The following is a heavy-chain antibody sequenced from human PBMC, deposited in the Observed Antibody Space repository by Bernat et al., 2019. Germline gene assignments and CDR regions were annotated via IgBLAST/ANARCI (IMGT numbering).Heavy chain of an antibody. CDR1: GFTVSSNY. CDR2: IYSGGST. J-gene: IGHJ3*02. V-gene: IGHV3-53*01. D-gene: IGHD6-19*01. CDR3: AREYSSGWFDAFDI. Sequence: EVQLVESGGGLIQSGGSLRLSCAASGFTVSSNYMSWVRQAPGKGLEWVSVIYSGGSTYYADSVKGRFTISRDNSKNTLYLQMNSLRAEDTAVYYCAREYSSGWFDAFDIWGQGTMVTVSS.